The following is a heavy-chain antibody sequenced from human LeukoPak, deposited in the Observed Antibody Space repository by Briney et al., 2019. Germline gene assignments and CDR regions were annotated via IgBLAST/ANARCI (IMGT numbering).Heavy chain of an antibody. V-gene: IGHV3-23*01. CDR3: AKDRGTRITMVRGVPLNGMDV. D-gene: IGHD3-10*01. J-gene: IGHJ6*02. Sequence: HPGGSLRLSCAASGFTFSSYAMSWVRQAPGKGLEWVSAISGSGGSTYYADSVKGRFTISRDNSKNTLYLQMNSLRAEDTAVYYCAKDRGTRITMVRGVPLNGMDVWGQGTTATVSS. CDR2: ISGSGGST. CDR1: GFTFSSYA.